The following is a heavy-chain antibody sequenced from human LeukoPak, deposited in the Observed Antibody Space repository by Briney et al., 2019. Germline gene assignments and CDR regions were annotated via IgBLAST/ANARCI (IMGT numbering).Heavy chain of an antibody. CDR2: VSGGGCT. J-gene: IGHJ4*02. CDR1: GFTFSNFA. Sequence: GGSLRLSCAASGFTFSNFAMSWVRQAPGKGLEWLSAVSGGGCTYYADSVKGRFTISRDNSRNTVYLQLNSLRDEDTAVYFCAKGKDPHNWGQGTLVTVSS. CDR3: AKGKDPHN. V-gene: IGHV3-23*01.